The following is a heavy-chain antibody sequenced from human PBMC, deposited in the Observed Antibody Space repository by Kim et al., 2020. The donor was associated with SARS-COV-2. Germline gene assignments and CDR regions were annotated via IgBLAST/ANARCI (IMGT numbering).Heavy chain of an antibody. Sequence: GGSLRLSCAASGFTFSSYAMSWVRQAPGKGLEWVSAISGSGGSTYYADSVKDRFTISRDNSKNTLYLQMNSLRAEDTAVYYCAKDSGAYCSSTSCYYYYYMDVWGKGTTVTVSS. J-gene: IGHJ6*03. CDR1: GFTFSSYA. CDR2: ISGSGGST. D-gene: IGHD2-2*01. CDR3: AKDSGAYCSSTSCYYYYYMDV. V-gene: IGHV3-23*01.